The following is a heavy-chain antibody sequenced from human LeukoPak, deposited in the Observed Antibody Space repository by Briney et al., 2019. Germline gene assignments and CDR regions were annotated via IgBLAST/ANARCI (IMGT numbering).Heavy chain of an antibody. V-gene: IGHV3-74*01. CDR3: ASSPVITRD. Sequence: GGSLRLSCAASGITFSNYWMHWVRQAPGKGLEWVSRTNSDGSRITYADSVKGRFTISRDNAKSTLYLQMNSLRVEDTAVYYCASSPVITRDWGQGTLVTVSS. CDR1: GITFSNYW. J-gene: IGHJ4*02. CDR2: TNSDGSRI. D-gene: IGHD3-22*01.